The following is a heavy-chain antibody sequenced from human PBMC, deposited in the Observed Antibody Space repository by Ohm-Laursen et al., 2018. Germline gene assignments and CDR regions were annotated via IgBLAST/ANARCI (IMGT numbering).Heavy chain of an antibody. CDR3: AKESSGSYYGMDV. V-gene: IGHV3-23*01. Sequence: SLRLSCAASGFTFSSYAMSWARQAPGKGLEWVSAISGSGGSTYYADPVKGRFTISRDNSKNTLYLQMNSLRAEDTAVYYCAKESSGSYYGMDVWGQGTTVTVSS. CDR2: ISGSGGST. CDR1: GFTFSSYA. J-gene: IGHJ6*02. D-gene: IGHD1-26*01.